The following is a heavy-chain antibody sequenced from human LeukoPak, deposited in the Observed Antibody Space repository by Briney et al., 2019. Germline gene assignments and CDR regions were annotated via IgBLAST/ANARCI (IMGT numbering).Heavy chain of an antibody. CDR2: IYSGGST. Sequence: GGSLRLSCAASGFTVSSNYMSWVRQAPGKGLEWVSVIYSGGSTYYADSVKGRFTISRDNSKNTLYLQMNSLRAEDTAVYYCAKAERYFDWSQEWGQGTLVTVSS. J-gene: IGHJ4*02. V-gene: IGHV3-53*01. CDR1: GFTVSSNY. CDR3: AKAERYFDWSQE. D-gene: IGHD3-9*01.